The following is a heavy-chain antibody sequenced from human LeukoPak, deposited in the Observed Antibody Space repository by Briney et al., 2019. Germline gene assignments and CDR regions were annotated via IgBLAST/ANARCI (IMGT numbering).Heavy chain of an antibody. CDR2: IIPIFGTA. V-gene: IGHV1-69*06. CDR3: AKIGDSGSFPY. CDR1: GGTFSSYA. D-gene: IGHD1-26*01. Sequence: SVKVSRKASGGTFSSYAISWVRQAPGQGLEWMGGIIPIFGTANYAQKFQGRVTITADKSTSTAYMELSSLRSEDTAVYYCAKIGDSGSFPYWGQGTLVTVSS. J-gene: IGHJ4*02.